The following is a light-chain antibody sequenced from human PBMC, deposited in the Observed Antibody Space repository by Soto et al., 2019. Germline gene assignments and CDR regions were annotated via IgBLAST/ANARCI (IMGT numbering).Light chain of an antibody. Sequence: QPVLTQSSSASASLGSSVKLTCTLSSGHSSYIIAWHHQQPGKAPRYLMKLEGSGSYNKGSGVPDRVSGSSSGADRYLTISNLQFEDEANYYCETGDSNTRVFGGGTKLTVL. CDR1: SGHSSYI. J-gene: IGLJ2*01. V-gene: IGLV4-60*02. CDR2: LEGSGSY. CDR3: ETGDSNTRV.